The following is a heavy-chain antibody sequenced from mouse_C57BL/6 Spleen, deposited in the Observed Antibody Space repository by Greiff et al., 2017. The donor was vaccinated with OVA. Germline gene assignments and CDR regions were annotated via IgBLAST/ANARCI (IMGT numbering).Heavy chain of an antibody. Sequence: QVQLKESGAELVKPGASVKISCKASGYAFSSYWMNWVKQRPGKGLEWIGQIYPGDGDTNYNGKFKGKATLTADKSSSTAYMQLSSLTSEDSAVYFCARWGGNYEGDYWGQGTTLTVSS. CDR2: IYPGDGDT. J-gene: IGHJ2*01. CDR3: ARWGGNYEGDY. V-gene: IGHV1-80*01. CDR1: GYAFSSYW. D-gene: IGHD2-1*01.